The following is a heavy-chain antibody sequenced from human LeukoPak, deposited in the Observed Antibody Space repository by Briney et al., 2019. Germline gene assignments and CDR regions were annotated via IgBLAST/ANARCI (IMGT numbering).Heavy chain of an antibody. D-gene: IGHD6-19*01. J-gene: IGHJ5*02. CDR2: INTNTGNP. CDR1: GYTFNRYP. CDR3: ATDGYSSGFS. V-gene: IGHV7-4-1*02. Sequence: GASVKVSCKASGYTFNRYPINWVRQAPGQGLEWMGWINTNTGNPTYAQGFTGRFVFSLDTSVSTAYLQISSLKAEDTALYYCATDGYSSGFSWGQGTLVTVSS.